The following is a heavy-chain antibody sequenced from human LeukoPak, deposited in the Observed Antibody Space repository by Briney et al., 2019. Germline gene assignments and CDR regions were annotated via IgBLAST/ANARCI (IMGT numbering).Heavy chain of an antibody. CDR1: GGSISSYY. J-gene: IGHJ4*02. D-gene: IGHD5-12*01. CDR3: ARSRAYDYHFDN. Sequence: PSETLSLTCTVSGGSISSYYGSWIRQPPGKGLEWIGYIYYSGSTYCNPSLKTRVTISVDTSKNQFSLKLTSVTAADTAVYYCARSRAYDYHFDNWGQGTLVTVSS. CDR2: IYYSGST. V-gene: IGHV4-59*01.